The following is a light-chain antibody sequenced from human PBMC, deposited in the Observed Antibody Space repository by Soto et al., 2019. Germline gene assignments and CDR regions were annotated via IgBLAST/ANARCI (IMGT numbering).Light chain of an antibody. J-gene: IGKJ1*01. CDR3: KQYNIYPQT. V-gene: IGKV1-5*01. Sequence: DVQMSQSPFTLSASVEDRVSITCRASQSISRWLAWYQQKPGKAPKLRIHDATSLEIGVQSRFSGSGSGTEFTLTLSRLQPDDCATYYCKQYNIYPQTFGQVAMVDI. CDR1: QSISRW. CDR2: DAT.